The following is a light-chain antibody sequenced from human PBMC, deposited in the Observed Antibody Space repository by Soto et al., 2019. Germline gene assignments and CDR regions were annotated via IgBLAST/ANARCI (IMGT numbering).Light chain of an antibody. CDR2: AAS. Sequence: EIVLTQSPVTLSLSPGERATLSCRASRSFASSYLGWYKQKPGQAPRLLIYAASTRATGVPARFSGSGSATDFTLTISRLEPEDSAVYYCHHYDASPPYTFGQGTKLEIK. J-gene: IGKJ2*01. CDR1: RSFASSY. V-gene: IGKV3-20*01. CDR3: HHYDASPPYT.